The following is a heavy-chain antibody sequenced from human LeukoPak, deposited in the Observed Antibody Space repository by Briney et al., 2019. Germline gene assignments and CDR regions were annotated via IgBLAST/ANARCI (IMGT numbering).Heavy chain of an antibody. V-gene: IGHV4-59*01. Sequence: SEALSLTCTVSGGSISSYYWSWIRQPPGKGLECIGYIYDSGSTNYNPSLKSRVSISVDTSKNQFSLKLSSVTAADTAIYYCARRLYDSSGYYLDYWGQGTLVTVSS. CDR3: ARRLYDSSGYYLDY. CDR2: IYDSGST. CDR1: GGSISSYY. J-gene: IGHJ4*02. D-gene: IGHD3-22*01.